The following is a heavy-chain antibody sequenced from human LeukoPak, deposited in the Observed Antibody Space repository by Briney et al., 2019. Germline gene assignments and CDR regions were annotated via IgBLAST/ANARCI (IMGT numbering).Heavy chain of an antibody. Sequence: TSETLSLTCTVSGGSISSSSYYWGWIRQPPGKGLEWIGSIYYSGSTYYNPSLKSRVTISVDTSKNQFSLKLSSVTAADTAVYYCARHGIVVVVAARILNWFDPWGQGTLVTVSS. CDR3: ARHGIVVVVAARILNWFDP. D-gene: IGHD2-15*01. J-gene: IGHJ5*02. CDR1: GGSISSSSYY. CDR2: IYYSGST. V-gene: IGHV4-39*01.